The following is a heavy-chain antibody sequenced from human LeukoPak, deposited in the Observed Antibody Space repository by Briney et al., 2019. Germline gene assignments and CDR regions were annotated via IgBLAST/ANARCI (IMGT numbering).Heavy chain of an antibody. CDR3: AKDTPRGYNDGYFDY. CDR1: GFTFGTSW. Sequence: GGSLRLSCAASGFTFGTSWMSWFRRAPGTGLQWVAHTSPNGRDTYYVDSVKGRFIISRDNPKNSLYLQMNSLRAEDTAVYYCAKDTPRGYNDGYFDYWGQETLLTVSS. V-gene: IGHV3-7*03. CDR2: TSPNGRDT. D-gene: IGHD5-18*01. J-gene: IGHJ4*02.